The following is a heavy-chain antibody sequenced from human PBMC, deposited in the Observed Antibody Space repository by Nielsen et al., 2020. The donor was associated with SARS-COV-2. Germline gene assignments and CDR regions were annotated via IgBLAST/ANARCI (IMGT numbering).Heavy chain of an antibody. CDR1: GFTFSTYA. CDR3: AKAYSGSYYDAFDI. V-gene: IGHV3-9*01. J-gene: IGHJ3*02. Sequence: SLKISCAASGFTFSTYAMSWVRQAPGKGLEWVSGISWNSGSIGYADSVKGRFTISRDNAKNSLYLQMNSLRAEDTALYYCAKAYSGSYYDAFDIWGQGTMVTVSS. CDR2: ISWNSGSI. D-gene: IGHD1-26*01.